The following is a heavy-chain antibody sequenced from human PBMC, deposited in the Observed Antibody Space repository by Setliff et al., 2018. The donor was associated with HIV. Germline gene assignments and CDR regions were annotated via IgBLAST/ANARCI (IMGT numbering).Heavy chain of an antibody. CDR3: ARNARDVPPGEFELERLWNWFDP. J-gene: IGHJ5*02. CDR2: ISSSDSTI. D-gene: IGHD1-1*01. V-gene: IGHV3-48*03. CDR1: GFTFSSYE. Sequence: PGGSLRLSCAGSGFTFSSYEMNWVRQAPGKGLEWVSYISSSDSTIYYADFVKGRFTISRDNAKNSLYLQMNSLRAEDTAVYYCARNARDVPPGEFELERLWNWFDPWGQGTLVTVSS.